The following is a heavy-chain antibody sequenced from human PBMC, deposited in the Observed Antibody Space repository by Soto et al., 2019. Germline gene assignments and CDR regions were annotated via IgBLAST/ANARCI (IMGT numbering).Heavy chain of an antibody. CDR1: GFTFSSYA. CDR2: ISSSGGST. Sequence: EVQLLESGGDLIQPGGSLRLSCAASGFTFSSYAMSWVRQAPGKGLGWVSAISSSGGSTVYADSVKGRFTISRDNSRNTLYLQMNSLRAEDTAIYYCAKYQPMAQPRPYFDYWGQGTLVNVSS. J-gene: IGHJ4*02. D-gene: IGHD3-10*01. CDR3: AKYQPMAQPRPYFDY. V-gene: IGHV3-23*01.